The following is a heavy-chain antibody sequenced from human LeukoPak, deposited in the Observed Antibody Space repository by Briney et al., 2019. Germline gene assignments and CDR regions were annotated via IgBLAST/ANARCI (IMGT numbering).Heavy chain of an antibody. V-gene: IGHV4-61*02. J-gene: IGHJ4*02. CDR2: ISSSGST. CDR1: GDSISSGDYC. CDR3: ARLYYYDSSGYYYPLDY. D-gene: IGHD3-22*01. Sequence: PSETLSLTCTVSGDSISSGDYCWSWIRQPAGKGLEWIGRISSSGSTNYNPSLKSRVTMSVDTSKNQFSLKLSSVTAADTAVYYCARLYYYDSSGYYYPLDYWGQGTLVTVSS.